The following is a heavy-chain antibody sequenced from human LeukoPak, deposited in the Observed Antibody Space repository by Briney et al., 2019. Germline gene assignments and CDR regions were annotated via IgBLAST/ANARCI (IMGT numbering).Heavy chain of an antibody. J-gene: IGHJ4*02. CDR1: GFTLSSYW. CDR2: INQDGSEK. CDR3: ATDTAGFDY. Sequence: GGSLRLSCAASGFTLSSYWMSWVRQAPGKGLEWVAKINQDGSEKYYVDSVKGRFTTSRDNAKNSLYLQMNSLRAEDTAVYYCATDTAGFDYWGQGTLVTVSS. V-gene: IGHV3-7*05.